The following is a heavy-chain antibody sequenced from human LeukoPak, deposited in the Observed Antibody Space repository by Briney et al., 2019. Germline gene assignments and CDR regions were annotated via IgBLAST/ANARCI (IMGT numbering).Heavy chain of an antibody. CDR1: GYTFTSYG. Sequence: ASVKVSCKASGYTFTSYGISWVRQAPGQGREWMGWISAYNGNTNYAQKLQGRVTMTTDTSTSTAYMELRSLRSDDTAVYYCAREGVGPYYDFWSGHSDAFDIWGQGTMVTVSS. CDR2: ISAYNGNT. D-gene: IGHD3-3*01. CDR3: AREGVGPYYDFWSGHSDAFDI. V-gene: IGHV1-18*01. J-gene: IGHJ3*02.